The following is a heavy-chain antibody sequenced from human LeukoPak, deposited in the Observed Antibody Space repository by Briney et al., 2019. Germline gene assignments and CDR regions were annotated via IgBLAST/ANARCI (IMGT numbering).Heavy chain of an antibody. CDR2: INQDGSDK. V-gene: IGHV3-7*01. CDR1: GFSLSNYW. J-gene: IGHJ6*02. D-gene: IGHD3-10*01. Sequence: GGSLRLSCAASGFSLSNYWMSWVRQAPGRGLEWVANINQDGSDKYYVDSVMGRFTISKDNAKNSVYLQMNSLRPEDTAIYYCAWYGVTHGLDVWGQGTTVTVSS. CDR3: AWYGVTHGLDV.